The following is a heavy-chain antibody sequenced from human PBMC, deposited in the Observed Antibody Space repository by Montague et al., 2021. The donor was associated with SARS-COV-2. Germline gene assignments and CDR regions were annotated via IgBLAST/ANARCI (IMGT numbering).Heavy chain of an antibody. V-gene: IGHV4-38-2*02. J-gene: IGHJ6*02. CDR2: MYYSGST. CDR1: GYSISSGYY. CDR3: ARDDIVLQGVTKGMDV. Sequence: ETLSLTCSVSGYSISSGYYWGWIRQPPGKGLEWIGNMYYSGSTYYNPSLKSRVTISIDTSKNQFSLKLSSVTAADTAVYYCARDDIVLQGVTKGMDVWGQGTTVTVSS. D-gene: IGHD3-10*01.